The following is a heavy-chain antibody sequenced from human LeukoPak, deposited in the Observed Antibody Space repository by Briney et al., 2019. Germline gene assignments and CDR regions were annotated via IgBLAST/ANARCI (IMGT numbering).Heavy chain of an antibody. J-gene: IGHJ4*02. D-gene: IGHD3-3*01. Sequence: ASVKVSCKVSGGTFTNYAINWVRQAPGQGLEWMGGGIPIFGTANYAQKFQGRLTITADKFTSTAYMELSSLRSEDTAVYYSARARNTYYDFWSGYYFYYFDYWGQGTLVTVSS. CDR3: ARARNTYYDFWSGYYFYYFDY. CDR1: GGTFTNYA. V-gene: IGHV1-69*06. CDR2: GIPIFGTA.